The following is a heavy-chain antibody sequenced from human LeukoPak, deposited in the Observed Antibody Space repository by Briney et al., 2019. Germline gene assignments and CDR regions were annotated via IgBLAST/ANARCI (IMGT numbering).Heavy chain of an antibody. V-gene: IGHV3-53*01. J-gene: IGHJ4*02. CDR1: GFSVSSNY. Sequence: GGSLRLSCAASGFSVSSNYMSWVRQAPGKGLEWVSVMYSCGATHYGNSVQGRFTISRDNSKNTLSLQMNSLRAEDTAIYYCARGVSSGSNVDPFDSWGQGTPVIVSS. CDR2: MYSCGAT. CDR3: ARGVSSGSNVDPFDS. D-gene: IGHD3-22*01.